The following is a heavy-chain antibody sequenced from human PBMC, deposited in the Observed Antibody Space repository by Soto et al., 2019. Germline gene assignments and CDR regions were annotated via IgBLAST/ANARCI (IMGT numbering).Heavy chain of an antibody. D-gene: IGHD3-3*01. V-gene: IGHV1-18*01. CDR2: ISAYNGNT. J-gene: IGHJ3*02. Sequence: GASVKVSCKASGYTFTSYGISWVRQAPGQGLEWMGWISAYNGNTNYAQKHQGRVTMTTDTSTSTAYMELRSLRSDDTAVYYCARETLEYDFWSGYDAFDIWGQGTMVTVSS. CDR3: ARETLEYDFWSGYDAFDI. CDR1: GYTFTSYG.